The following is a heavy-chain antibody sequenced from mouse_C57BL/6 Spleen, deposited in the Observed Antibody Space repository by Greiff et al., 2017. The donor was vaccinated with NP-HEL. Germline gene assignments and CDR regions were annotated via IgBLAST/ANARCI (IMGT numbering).Heavy chain of an antibody. J-gene: IGHJ3*01. CDR3: ARSSVVATRAWCAY. V-gene: IGHV1-52*01. CDR1: GYTFTSYW. Sequence: VQLQQPGAELVRPGSSVKLSCKASGYTFTSYWMHWVKQRPIQGLEWIGNIDPSDSETHYNQKFKDKATLTVDKSSSTAYMQLSSLTSEDSAVYYCARSSVVATRAWCAYWGQGTLVTVSA. CDR2: IDPSDSET. D-gene: IGHD1-1*01.